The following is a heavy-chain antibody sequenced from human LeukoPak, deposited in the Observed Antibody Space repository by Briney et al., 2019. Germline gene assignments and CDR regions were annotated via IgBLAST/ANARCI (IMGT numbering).Heavy chain of an antibody. V-gene: IGHV4-61*02. CDR1: GGSISSGSYY. CDR2: SYTSGST. J-gene: IGHJ6*03. Sequence: SQTLSLTCTVSGGSISSGSYYWSWIRQPAGKGLEWIGRSYTSGSTNYNPSLKSRVYISVDTSKNQFSLELSSVTAADTAVYYCARVGAVADYYYYYYMDVWGKGTTVTVSS. D-gene: IGHD6-19*01. CDR3: ARVGAVADYYYYYYMDV.